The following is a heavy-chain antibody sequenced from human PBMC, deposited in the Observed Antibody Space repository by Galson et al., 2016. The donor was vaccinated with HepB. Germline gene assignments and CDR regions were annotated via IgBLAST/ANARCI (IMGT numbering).Heavy chain of an antibody. CDR1: RFTFGNFG. D-gene: IGHD1-26*01. CDR3: VRDGFRYLSGGTAFDN. Sequence: SLRLSCAASRFTFGNFGMNWFRQAPGKGLEWVSGVSDTGTTYYANYVKGRFTISRENSKNTLYLLLNSLRAEDTAVYHCVRDGFRYLSGGTAFDNWGQGTPVTVSS. V-gene: IGHV3-23*01. J-gene: IGHJ4*02. CDR2: VSDTGTT.